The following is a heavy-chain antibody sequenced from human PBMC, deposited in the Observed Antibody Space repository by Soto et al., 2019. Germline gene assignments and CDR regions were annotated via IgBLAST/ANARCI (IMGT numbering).Heavy chain of an antibody. CDR3: ARDQTVPGPSTFDY. J-gene: IGHJ4*02. V-gene: IGHV3-74*03. CDR2: IDAAGSGT. CDR1: GFTFRTYL. D-gene: IGHD6-19*01. Sequence: GGSLRLSCAASGFTFRTYLMHWVRQSPGKGLEWVSRIDAAGSGTTYAGAVEGRFTISRDNAKNTLYLQMNSLRAEDTAVYYCARDQTVPGPSTFDYCGQGTLVTVSS.